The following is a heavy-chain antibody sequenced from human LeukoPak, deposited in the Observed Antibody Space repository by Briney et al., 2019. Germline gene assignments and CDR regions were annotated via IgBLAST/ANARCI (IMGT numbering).Heavy chain of an antibody. CDR1: GFTFSSYA. CDR2: ISYDGSNK. J-gene: IGHJ3*02. Sequence: GGSLRLSCAASGFTFSSYAMHWVRQAPGKGLEWVAVISYDGSNKYYADSVKGRFTISRDNSKNTLYLQMNSLRAEDTAVYYCARDQRSYYYDSSGYAFDTWGQGTMVTVSS. CDR3: ARDQRSYYYDSSGYAFDT. D-gene: IGHD3-22*01. V-gene: IGHV3-30-3*01.